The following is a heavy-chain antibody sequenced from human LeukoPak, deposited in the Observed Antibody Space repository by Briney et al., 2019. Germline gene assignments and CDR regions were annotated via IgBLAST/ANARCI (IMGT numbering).Heavy chain of an antibody. CDR3: AKSGYCSSTSCRPFDY. CDR1: GLTFGSNA. Sequence: PGRSLRLACAPSGLTFGSNAMSWVRQAPGKGLEWVSAIIGIGGSTNYADSVKGRFTISRDNSKNTLYLQMNSLRAEDTAVYYCAKSGYCSSTSCRPFDYWGQGTLVTVSS. J-gene: IGHJ4*02. D-gene: IGHD2-2*03. CDR2: IIGIGGST. V-gene: IGHV3-23*01.